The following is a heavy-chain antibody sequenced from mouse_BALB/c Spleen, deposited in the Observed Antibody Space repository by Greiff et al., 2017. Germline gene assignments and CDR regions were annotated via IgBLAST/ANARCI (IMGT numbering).Heavy chain of an antibody. CDR2: IYPGDGDT. J-gene: IGHJ4*01. Sequence: QVQLQQSGAELAKPGASVKMSCKASGYTFTSYWMHWVKQRPGQGLEWIGQIYPGDGDTNYNGKFKGKATLTADKSSSTAYMQLSSLTSEDSAVYFCARDPYGNYEAMDYWGQGTSVTVSS. CDR3: ARDPYGNYEAMDY. CDR1: GYTFTSYW. V-gene: IGHV1-80*01. D-gene: IGHD2-1*01.